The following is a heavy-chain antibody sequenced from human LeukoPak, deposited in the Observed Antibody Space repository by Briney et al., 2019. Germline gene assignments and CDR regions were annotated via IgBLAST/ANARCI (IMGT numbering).Heavy chain of an antibody. CDR1: GYTFTSYG. CDR3: ARGSVYYYDSSGYYYYYMDV. D-gene: IGHD3-22*01. V-gene: IGHV1-18*01. Sequence: GASVKVSCKASGYTFTSYGISWVRQAPGQGLEWMGWISAYNSNTNYAQKLQGRVTMTTDTSTSTAYMELRSLRSDDTAVYYCARGSVYYYDSSGYYYYYMDVWGKGTTVTVSS. J-gene: IGHJ6*03. CDR2: ISAYNSNT.